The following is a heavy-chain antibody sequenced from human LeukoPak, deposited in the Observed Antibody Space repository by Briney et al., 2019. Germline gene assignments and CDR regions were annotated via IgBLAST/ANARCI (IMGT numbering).Heavy chain of an antibody. J-gene: IGHJ5*02. CDR3: ARHPIAAAGSHYNWFDP. D-gene: IGHD6-13*01. Sequence: GESLKISCKGSGYSFTSYWIGWVRQMPGKGLEWMGIIYPGDSDTRYSPSFQGQVTISADKSISTAYLQWSSLKASDTAMYYCARHPIAAAGSHYNWFDPWGQGTLVTVSS. V-gene: IGHV5-51*01. CDR2: IYPGDSDT. CDR1: GYSFTSYW.